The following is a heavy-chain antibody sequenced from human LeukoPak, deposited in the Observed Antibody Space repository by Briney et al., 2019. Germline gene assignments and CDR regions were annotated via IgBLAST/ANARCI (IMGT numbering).Heavy chain of an antibody. Sequence: PSETLSLTCTVSGGSISSGDYYWSWIRQPPGKGLEWIGYIYYSGSTYYNPSLKSRVTMSVDTSKNQFSLKLSSVTAADTAVYYCARQEYYWPVDYWGQGTLVTVSS. CDR1: GGSISSGDYY. CDR3: ARQEYYWPVDY. V-gene: IGHV4-30-4*01. D-gene: IGHD2-8*01. J-gene: IGHJ4*02. CDR2: IYYSGST.